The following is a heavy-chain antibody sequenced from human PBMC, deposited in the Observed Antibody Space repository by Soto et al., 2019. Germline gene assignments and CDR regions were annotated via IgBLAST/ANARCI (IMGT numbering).Heavy chain of an antibody. CDR2: INHSGST. V-gene: IGHV4-34*01. D-gene: IGHD6-19*01. CDR1: GGSFRGSY. Sequence: SATLSLTCAVYGGSFRGSYWLWIRQPPGTGLEWIGEINHSGSTNSNPSLQSRVPLSVDPSKNPFSLKLSSVTAADTAGYYCARGIAVAGGGPFDYWGQGTLVTVSS. J-gene: IGHJ4*02. CDR3: ARGIAVAGGGPFDY.